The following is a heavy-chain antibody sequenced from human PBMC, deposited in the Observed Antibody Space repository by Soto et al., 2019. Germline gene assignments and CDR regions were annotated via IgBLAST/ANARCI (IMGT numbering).Heavy chain of an antibody. CDR2: IYYSGST. CDR3: ARDGDYFGSGSPPLLSR. Sequence: QVQLQESGPGLVKPSQTLSLTCTVSGGSITSGGYCWTWIRQHPVKGLEWMGHIYYSGSTSYNPALKSQVTLSIDTSKNQFSLKLTPVTAADTAVYYCARDGDYFGSGSPPLLSRWGQGTLVTVSS. D-gene: IGHD3-10*01. CDR1: GGSITSGGYC. J-gene: IGHJ4*02. V-gene: IGHV4-31*01.